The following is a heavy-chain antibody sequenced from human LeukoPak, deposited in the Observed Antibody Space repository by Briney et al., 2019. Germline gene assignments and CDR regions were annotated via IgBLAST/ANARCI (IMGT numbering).Heavy chain of an antibody. Sequence: GGSLRLSCAASGLTSSTYAMTWVRQAPGKGLEWVSTISGSGGTTYYADSVKGRFTVSRDNSKNTVYLQMNSLRAEDTAVYYCAKDLRSSGLANYYYDYWGQGTLVTVSS. D-gene: IGHD6-19*01. CDR1: GLTSSTYA. CDR3: AKDLRSSGLANYYYDY. J-gene: IGHJ4*02. CDR2: ISGSGGTT. V-gene: IGHV3-23*01.